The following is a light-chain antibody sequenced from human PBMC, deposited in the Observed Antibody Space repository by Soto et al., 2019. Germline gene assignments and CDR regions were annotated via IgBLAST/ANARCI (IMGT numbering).Light chain of an antibody. CDR1: QSVSSSY. Sequence: EIVLTQSPGTLSLSPGERATLSCRASQSVSSSYLAWYQQKPGQAPRLLIHGASSRATGIPDRFSGSGSGTDFALTISRLEPKDFAVYYCQQYGSSIFTFGPGTKVDI. CDR3: QQYGSSIFT. J-gene: IGKJ3*01. CDR2: GAS. V-gene: IGKV3-20*01.